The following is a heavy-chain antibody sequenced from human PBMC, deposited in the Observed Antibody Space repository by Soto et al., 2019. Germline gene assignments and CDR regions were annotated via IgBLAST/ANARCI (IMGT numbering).Heavy chain of an antibody. CDR1: GFTFSSYG. D-gene: IGHD1-20*01. V-gene: IGHV3-33*01. CDR3: ASPMHGMAGYSDY. CDR2: IWYDGSNK. Sequence: QVQLVESGGGVVQPGRSLRLSCAASGFTFSSYGMHWVRQAPGKGLEWVAVIWYDGSNKYYADSVKGRFTISRDNSKNPLYLQMNRLRAEDTAVYYWASPMHGMAGYSDYWGQGALGTVSS. J-gene: IGHJ4*02.